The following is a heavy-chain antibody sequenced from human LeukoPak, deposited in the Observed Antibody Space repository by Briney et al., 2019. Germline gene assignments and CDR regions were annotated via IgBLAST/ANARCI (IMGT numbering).Heavy chain of an antibody. J-gene: IGHJ4*02. CDR1: GGSSTDCF. CDR2: INHVGST. CDR3: ARRLIIRGRFND. Sequence: NASETLSLTCGVYGGSSTDCFWSWVRQPPGKRLEWIGEINHVGSTNYNPSLKSRVTLSVDKSTNQVSLNLTSVTVADTAVYYCARRLIIRGRFNDWGQGTLVTVSS. V-gene: IGHV4-34*01. D-gene: IGHD3-10*01.